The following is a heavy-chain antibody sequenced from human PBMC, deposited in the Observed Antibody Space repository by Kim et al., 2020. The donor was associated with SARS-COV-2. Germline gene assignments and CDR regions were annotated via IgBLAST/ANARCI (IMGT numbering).Heavy chain of an antibody. CDR1: RFTFSSSA. Sequence: GGSLRLSCAASRFTFSSSAMTWVRQAPGKGLEWVSSIFGSGHGSYYADSVKGRFIISRDNSKNILYLQMNNLRADDAGVYYCAKNVHLTSATSLWYFDLWGRGTAVIVSS. CDR2: IFGSGHGS. CDR3: AKNVHLTSATSLWYFDL. D-gene: IGHD2-2*01. V-gene: IGHV3-23*01. J-gene: IGHJ2*01.